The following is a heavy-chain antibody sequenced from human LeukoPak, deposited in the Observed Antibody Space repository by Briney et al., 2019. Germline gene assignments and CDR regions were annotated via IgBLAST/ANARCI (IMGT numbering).Heavy chain of an antibody. CDR2: INHSGST. CDR3: ARGSWVRWFDP. V-gene: IGHV4-34*01. CDR1: GGSFSGYY. D-gene: IGHD1-1*01. J-gene: IGHJ5*02. Sequence: SETLSLTCAVYGGSFSGYYWSWIRQPPGKGLEWIGEINHSGSTNYNPSLKSRVTISVDTSKNQFSLKLSSVTAADTAVYYCARGSWVRWFDPWGRGTLVTVSS.